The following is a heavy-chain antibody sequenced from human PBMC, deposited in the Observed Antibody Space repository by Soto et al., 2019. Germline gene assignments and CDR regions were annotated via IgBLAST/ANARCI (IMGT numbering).Heavy chain of an antibody. V-gene: IGHV3-74*03. J-gene: IGHJ4*02. CDR3: ARDPSRRSPPDY. CDR1: GLTFDYYW. CDR2: VSSNGTNT. Sequence: GGSLSLSCAASGLTFDYYWMHWVHQAPGKGLEWVSRVSSNGTNTTYADSVKGRFTISRDNADNLVYLQMDGLSAEDTAVYYCARDPSRRSPPDYWGQGTLVTVSS.